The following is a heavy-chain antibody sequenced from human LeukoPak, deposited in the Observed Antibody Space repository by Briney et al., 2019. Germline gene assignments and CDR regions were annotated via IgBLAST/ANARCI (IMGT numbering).Heavy chain of an antibody. V-gene: IGHV3-7*03. D-gene: IGHD5/OR15-5a*01. CDR1: GFTFSKYW. CDR2: IKQDGSEK. CDR3: ARDRGIVSTTTQFYFDY. Sequence: PGGSLRLSCMASGFTFSKYWMSWVRQAPGKGLEWVANIKQDGSEKQYVDSVKGRFTISRDNAKNSLYLQMNSLRAEDTAVYYCARDRGIVSTTTQFYFDYWGQGTLVTVSS. J-gene: IGHJ4*02.